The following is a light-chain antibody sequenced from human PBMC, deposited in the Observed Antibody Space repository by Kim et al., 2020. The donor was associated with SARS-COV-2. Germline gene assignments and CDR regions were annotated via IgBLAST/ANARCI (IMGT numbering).Light chain of an antibody. CDR3: QTWYTGIWV. CDR2: LNSDGSH. V-gene: IGLV4-69*01. J-gene: IGLJ3*02. CDR1: SGHSSYA. Sequence: QLVLTQSPSASASLGASVKLTCSLSSGHSSYAIAWHQQRPEKGPRYLMILNSDGSHTRGDGIPDRFSGSSSGAERSLTISSLQSDDEADYYCQTWYTGIWVFGGGTQLTVL.